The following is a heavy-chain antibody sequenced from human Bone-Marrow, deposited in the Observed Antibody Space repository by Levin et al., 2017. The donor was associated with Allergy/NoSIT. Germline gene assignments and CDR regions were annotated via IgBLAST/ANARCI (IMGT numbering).Heavy chain of an antibody. CDR1: GDSISRYY. J-gene: IGHJ6*02. V-gene: IGHV4-59*01. CDR2: IYYSGST. Sequence: SETLSLTCTVSGDSISRYYWSWIRQPPGKGLEWIGYIYYSGSTNYNPSLKSRVTISVDKSKNQFSLDLNFVTAADTAVYYCARDAQTSPTRNYGMDVWGQGTTVTVSS. CDR3: ARDAQTSPTRNYGMDV.